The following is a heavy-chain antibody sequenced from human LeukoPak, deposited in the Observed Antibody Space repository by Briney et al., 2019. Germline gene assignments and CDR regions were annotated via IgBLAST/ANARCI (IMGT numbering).Heavy chain of an antibody. D-gene: IGHD5-18*01. Sequence: GGSLRLSCAASGFTFSSYSMNWVRQAPGKGLEWVSSISSSSSHIYYADSVKGRFTISRDNAKNSLYLQMNSLRAEDTAVYYCARVDTAMVGAFDIWGQGTMVTVSS. CDR3: ARVDTAMVGAFDI. J-gene: IGHJ3*02. V-gene: IGHV3-21*01. CDR1: GFTFSSYS. CDR2: ISSSSSHI.